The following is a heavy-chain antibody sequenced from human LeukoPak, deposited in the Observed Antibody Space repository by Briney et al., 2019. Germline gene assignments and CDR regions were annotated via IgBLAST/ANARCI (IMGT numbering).Heavy chain of an antibody. Sequence: SETLSLTCTVSGGSISSYYWSWIRQRPGKGLEWLGYIYNSGSTLYNPSLKSRVTISVDTSNNQFSLKLRSVTDADTAVYYCAGEPTTVSRKYWYFDLWGRGTLVTVSS. CDR1: GGSISSYY. CDR3: AGEPTTVSRKYWYFDL. J-gene: IGHJ2*01. CDR2: IYNSGST. V-gene: IGHV4-59*06. D-gene: IGHD4-17*01.